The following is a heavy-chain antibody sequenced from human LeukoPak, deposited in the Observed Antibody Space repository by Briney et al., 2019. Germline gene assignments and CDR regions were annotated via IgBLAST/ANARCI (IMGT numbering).Heavy chain of an antibody. Sequence: SETLSLTCTVSGGSMSSYYWSWIRQPPGEGLEWIGYINYSGSTTYNPSLRSRVTMSIDTSKNQFSLKLTSVTAADTAVYHCARGANYGDYGLDAFVVWGQGTMVTVSS. J-gene: IGHJ3*01. CDR2: INYSGST. CDR3: ARGANYGDYGLDAFVV. V-gene: IGHV4-59*01. CDR1: GGSMSSYY. D-gene: IGHD4-17*01.